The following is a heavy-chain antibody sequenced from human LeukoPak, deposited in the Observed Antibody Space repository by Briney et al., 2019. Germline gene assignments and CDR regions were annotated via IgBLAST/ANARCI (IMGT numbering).Heavy chain of an antibody. CDR3: ARVIAVARHYYYYYMDV. Sequence: SETLSLTCTVSGGSISSYYWSWIRQPAGKGLEWIGRIYTSGSTNYNPSLTSRVTMSVDTSKNQFSLKLSSVTAADTAVYYCARVIAVARHYYYYYMDVWGKGTTVTVSS. CDR1: GGSISSYY. J-gene: IGHJ6*03. CDR2: IYTSGST. D-gene: IGHD6-6*01. V-gene: IGHV4-4*07.